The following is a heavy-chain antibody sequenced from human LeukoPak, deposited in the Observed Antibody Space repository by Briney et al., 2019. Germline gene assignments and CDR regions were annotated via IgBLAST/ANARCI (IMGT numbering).Heavy chain of an antibody. CDR3: ARGANYGDSGLDAFDI. V-gene: IGHV4-59*01. Sequence: SETLSLTCTVSGDSISSFYWTWIRQPPGKGPEWIGYIYYSGSTNYNPSLKSRVTISVDRSKNQFSLKLSSVTAADTAVYYCARGANYGDSGLDAFDIWGQGTMVTVSS. CDR2: IYYSGST. CDR1: GDSISSFY. J-gene: IGHJ3*02. D-gene: IGHD4-17*01.